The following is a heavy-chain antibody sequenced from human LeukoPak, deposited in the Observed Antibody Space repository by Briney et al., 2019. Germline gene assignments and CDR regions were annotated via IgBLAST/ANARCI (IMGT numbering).Heavy chain of an antibody. D-gene: IGHD6-19*01. V-gene: IGHV6-1*01. CDR1: GDSVSSNSAA. Sequence: SQTLSLTCAISGDSVSSNSAAWNWIRQSPSRGLEWLGRTYYRSKWYNDYAVSVKSRITINPDTSKNQFSLQLNSVTPEDTAVYYCARVLKKGGSGWSLDWYYFDYWGQGTLVTVSS. CDR3: ARVLKKGGSGWSLDWYYFDY. CDR2: TYYRSKWYN. J-gene: IGHJ4*02.